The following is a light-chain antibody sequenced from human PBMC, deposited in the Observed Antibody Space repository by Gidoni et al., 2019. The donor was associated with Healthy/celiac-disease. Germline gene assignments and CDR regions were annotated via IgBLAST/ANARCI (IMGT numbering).Light chain of an antibody. Sequence: QSALTQPAYVSGSPGQSITISCTGTSRDVGGYNYVSWYQQRPCKAPKLMIYDVSNRPSGVSNRFSGSKSGNTASLTISGLQAEDEADYYCSSYTSSSTRVFGGGTKLTVL. CDR2: DVS. CDR3: SSYTSSSTRV. CDR1: SRDVGGYNY. J-gene: IGLJ2*01. V-gene: IGLV2-14*01.